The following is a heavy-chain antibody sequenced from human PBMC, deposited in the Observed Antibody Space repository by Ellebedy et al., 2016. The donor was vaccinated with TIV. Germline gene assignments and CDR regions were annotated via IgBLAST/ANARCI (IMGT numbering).Heavy chain of an antibody. V-gene: IGHV3-7*01. CDR1: GFTFSSYW. CDR2: TKKDGSEK. D-gene: IGHD3-10*01. J-gene: IGHJ4*02. CDR3: ARDGGSGSYWEGFDY. Sequence: GGSLRLSCAASGFTFSSYWINWVRQAPGKGLEWVATTKKDGSEKYYVDSVKGRFTISRDNARNSLYLQMSSLRVEDTAVYYCARDGGSGSYWEGFDYWGQGTLVTVSS.